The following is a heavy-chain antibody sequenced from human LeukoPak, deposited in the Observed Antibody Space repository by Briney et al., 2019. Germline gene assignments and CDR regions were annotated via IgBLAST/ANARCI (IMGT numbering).Heavy chain of an antibody. V-gene: IGHV4-59*01. CDR1: GGSTSSYY. CDR2: IYYSGST. D-gene: IGHD2-15*01. CDR3: ARDLCSGGSCVFDP. Sequence: SETLSLTCTVSGGSTSSYYWSWIRQPPGKGLEWIGYIYYSGSTNYNPSLKSRVTISVDTSKNQFSLKLSSVTAADTAVYYCARDLCSGGSCVFDPWGQGTLVTVSS. J-gene: IGHJ5*02.